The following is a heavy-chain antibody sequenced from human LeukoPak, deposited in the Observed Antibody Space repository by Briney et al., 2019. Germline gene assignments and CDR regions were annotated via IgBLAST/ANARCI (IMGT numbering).Heavy chain of an antibody. D-gene: IGHD3-16*01. CDR3: AKAPRGFGGVKALYFDY. Sequence: PSETLSLTCTVSGGSISSSSYYWRWIRQPPGKGLEWIGSIYYSGSTYYSPSLKSLVTISVDTSKHQFSLKLSSVTAADTAVYYCAKAPRGFGGVKALYFDYWGQGTLVTVSS. CDR2: IYYSGST. V-gene: IGHV4-39*01. CDR1: GGSISSSSYY. J-gene: IGHJ4*02.